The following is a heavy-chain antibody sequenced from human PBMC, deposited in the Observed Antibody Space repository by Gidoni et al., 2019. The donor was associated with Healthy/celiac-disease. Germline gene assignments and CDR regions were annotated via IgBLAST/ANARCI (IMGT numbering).Heavy chain of an antibody. CDR3: AGLQGITIFGVVDLWVPHYYYGMDV. CDR1: GFTFSSYA. D-gene: IGHD3-3*01. V-gene: IGHV3-30*01. CDR2: ISYDGSKK. Sequence: QVQLVESGGGVVQPGRSLRLPCAASGFTFSSYAMHWVRQAHGKGLEWVAVISYDGSKKHYADAVKGRFTISRDNSKNTLYLQMNSLRAEDTAVYYCAGLQGITIFGVVDLWVPHYYYGMDVWGQGTTVTVSS. J-gene: IGHJ6*02.